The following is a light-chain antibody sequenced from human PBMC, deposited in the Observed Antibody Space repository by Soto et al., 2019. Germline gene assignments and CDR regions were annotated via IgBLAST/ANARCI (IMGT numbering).Light chain of an antibody. Sequence: QSVLTQPPSASGTPGQRVTISCSGSSSNIGSNTVNWYQHLPGTAPTPLIYTNNQRPSGVPDRFSGSKSGTSASLAISGLQSDDEADYYCAAWDASLKGVVFGGGTKLTVL. J-gene: IGLJ2*01. CDR3: AAWDASLKGVV. CDR1: SSNIGSNT. CDR2: TNN. V-gene: IGLV1-44*01.